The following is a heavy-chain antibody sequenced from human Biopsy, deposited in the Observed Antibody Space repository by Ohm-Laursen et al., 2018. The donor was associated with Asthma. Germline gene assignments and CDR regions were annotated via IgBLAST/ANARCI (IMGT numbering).Heavy chain of an antibody. Sequence: SLRLPCAASGFTFSSYGMYWVRQAPGKGLEWVAVISYDGSNKYYADSVKGRFTISRDNSKNTLYLQMNSLRAEDTAVYYCARDLHPTNHLGELSEGFDYWGQGTLVTVSS. D-gene: IGHD3-16*02. CDR3: ARDLHPTNHLGELSEGFDY. V-gene: IGHV3-30*03. CDR1: GFTFSSYG. CDR2: ISYDGSNK. J-gene: IGHJ4*02.